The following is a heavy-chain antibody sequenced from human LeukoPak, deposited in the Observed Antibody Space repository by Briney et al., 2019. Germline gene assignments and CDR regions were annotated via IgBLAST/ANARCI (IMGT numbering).Heavy chain of an antibody. CDR3: XXXXXXGTTYNDGDAFDI. D-gene: IGHD1-7*01. CDR1: GGSISRYY. Sequence: SETLSLTCTVSGGSISRYYWSWIRQPPGKGLEWIGYIYYSGSTNYNPSLKSRVTISVDTSKNQFSLKLSSVTAADTAVYYCXXXXXXGTTYNDGDAFDIWGQGTMVTVSS. J-gene: IGHJ3*02. CDR2: IYYSGST. V-gene: IGHV4-59*01.